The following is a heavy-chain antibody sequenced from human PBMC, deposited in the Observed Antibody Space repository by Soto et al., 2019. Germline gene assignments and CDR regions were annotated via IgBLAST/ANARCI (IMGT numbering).Heavy chain of an antibody. J-gene: IGHJ4*02. CDR2: IIPMFGTA. CDR3: ARSVGVTTLSYLDY. Sequence: GASVKVSCKAAGGTFSSYGISWVRQAPGQGLEWMGGIIPMFGTATHTQNFQGRLTITADESTSTAYMKLSNLRSEDTAVYFCARSVGVTTLSYLDYWGQGTLVTVSS. CDR1: GGTFSSYG. D-gene: IGHD1-26*01. V-gene: IGHV1-69*13.